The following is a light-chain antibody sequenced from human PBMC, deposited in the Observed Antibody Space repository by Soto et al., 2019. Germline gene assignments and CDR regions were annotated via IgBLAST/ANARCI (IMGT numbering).Light chain of an antibody. CDR2: DVN. V-gene: IGLV2-14*01. CDR1: SSDVGGYDY. CDR3: SSYTSSSTLV. J-gene: IGLJ1*01. Sequence: QSALTQPASVSGSPGQSITISCTGTSSDVGGYDYVSWYQQHPGKAPQLMIYDVNNRPSGVSNRFSGSKSGNTASLTLSGLQAEDEADYYCSSYTSSSTLVFGTGTKLTV.